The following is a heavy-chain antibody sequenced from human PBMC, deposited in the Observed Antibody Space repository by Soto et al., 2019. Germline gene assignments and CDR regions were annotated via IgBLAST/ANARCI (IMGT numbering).Heavy chain of an antibody. D-gene: IGHD3-22*01. Sequence: GGSLRLSCAASGFTFSSYWMHWVRQAPGKGLVWVSRINSDGSSTSYADSVKGRLTISRDNAKNTLYLQMNSLRAEDTAVYYCARDYYDSSGYYDYWGQGTLVTVSS. J-gene: IGHJ4*02. CDR1: GFTFSSYW. V-gene: IGHV3-74*01. CDR3: ARDYYDSSGYYDY. CDR2: INSDGSST.